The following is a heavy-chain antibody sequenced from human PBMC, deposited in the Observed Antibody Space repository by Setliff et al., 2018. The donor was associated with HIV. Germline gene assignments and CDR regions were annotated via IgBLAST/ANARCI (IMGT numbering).Heavy chain of an antibody. CDR3: ARGTYDSDY. J-gene: IGHJ4*02. V-gene: IGHV1-8*01. D-gene: IGHD3-22*01. Sequence: ASVKVSCKASGGTFNSYAFTWVRQAPGQGLEWMGGMNPNSGNTGYAQKFQGRVTMTRNTSISTAYMELSSLRSEDTAVYYCARGTYDSDYWGQGTLVTVSS. CDR1: GGTFNSYA. CDR2: MNPNSGNT.